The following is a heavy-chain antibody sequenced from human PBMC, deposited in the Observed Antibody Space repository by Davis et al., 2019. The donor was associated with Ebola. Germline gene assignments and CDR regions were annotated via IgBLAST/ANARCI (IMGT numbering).Heavy chain of an antibody. D-gene: IGHD3-22*01. CDR1: GFTFSDYY. Sequence: PGGSLRLSCAASGFTFSDYYMSWIRQAPGKGLEWVSYISSSSSYTNYADSVKGRFTISRDNAKNSLYLQMNSLRAEDTAVYYCARVGRDYYDSSGSPRGAFDIWGQGTMVTVSS. V-gene: IGHV3-11*06. CDR3: ARVGRDYYDSSGSPRGAFDI. J-gene: IGHJ3*02. CDR2: ISSSSSYT.